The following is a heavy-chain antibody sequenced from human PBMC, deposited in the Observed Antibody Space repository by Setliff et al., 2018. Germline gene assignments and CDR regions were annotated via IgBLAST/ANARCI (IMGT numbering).Heavy chain of an antibody. D-gene: IGHD1-1*01. V-gene: IGHV3-21*04. CDR1: EFTFNSYT. CDR2: ISGSSASI. J-gene: IGHJ4*02. CDR3: AIDYGPTGTPYH. Sequence: GGSLRLSCAASEFTFNSYTMNWVRQAPGKGLEWVSSISGSSASIYYADSVKGRLTISRDNVKNLLYLQMSSLRAEDTAVYYCAIDYGPTGTPYHWGQGTPVTVS.